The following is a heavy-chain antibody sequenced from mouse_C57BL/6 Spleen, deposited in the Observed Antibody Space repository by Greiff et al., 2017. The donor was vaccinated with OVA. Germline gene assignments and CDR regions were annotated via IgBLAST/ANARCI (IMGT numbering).Heavy chain of an antibody. CDR2: IDPETGGT. CDR3: KRGGAEYLSYCAMDY. J-gene: IGHJ4*01. Sequence: VQLQQSGAELVRPGASVTLSCKASGYTFTDYEMHWVKQTPVHGLEWIGAIDPETGGTAYNQKFKGKAILTVDKSSSTAYMELRSLTSEDSAVYYCKRGGAEYLSYCAMDYWGQGTSVTVSS. V-gene: IGHV1-15*01. D-gene: IGHD5-2*01. CDR1: GYTFTDYE.